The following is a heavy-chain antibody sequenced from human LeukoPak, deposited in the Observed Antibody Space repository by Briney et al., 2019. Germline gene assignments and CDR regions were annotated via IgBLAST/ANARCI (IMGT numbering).Heavy chain of an antibody. V-gene: IGHV4-39*01. CDR1: GGSISSNSYY. CDR3: ARQGPVWGYYGSGSYYNPPDY. CDR2: IYYSGST. D-gene: IGHD3-10*01. Sequence: SETLSLTCTVSGGSISSNSYYWGWIRQPPGKGLEWIGSIYYSGSTYYNPSLKSRVTISVDTSKNQFSLKLSSVTAAGTAVYYCARQGPVWGYYGSGSYYNPPDYWGQGTLVTVSS. J-gene: IGHJ4*02.